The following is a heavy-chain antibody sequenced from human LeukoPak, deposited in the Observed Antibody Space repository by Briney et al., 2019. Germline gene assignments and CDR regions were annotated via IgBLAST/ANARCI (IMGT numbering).Heavy chain of an antibody. J-gene: IGHJ4*02. CDR3: WGGGWKKPFDY. V-gene: IGHV1-69*13. CDR2: IIPIFGTA. Sequence: ASVKVSCKASGYTFTNYGISWVRQAPGQGLKWMGGIIPIFGTANYAQKFQGRVTITADESTSTAYMELSSLRSEDTAVYYCWGGGWKKPFDYWGQGTLVTVSS. CDR1: GYTFTNYG. D-gene: IGHD2-21*01.